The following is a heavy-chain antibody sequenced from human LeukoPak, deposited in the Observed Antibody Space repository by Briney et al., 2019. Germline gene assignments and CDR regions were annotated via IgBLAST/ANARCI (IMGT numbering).Heavy chain of an antibody. CDR1: GGSISSGGYS. V-gene: IGHV4-30-2*01. CDR2: IYHSGST. D-gene: IGHD3-22*01. CDR3: ARALSLPYYYDSTWAFDI. J-gene: IGHJ3*02. Sequence: PSETLSLTCAVSGGSISSGGYSWSRIRQPPGKGLEWIGYIYHSGSTYYNPSLKSRVTISVDRSKNQFSLKLSSVTAADTAVYYCARALSLPYYYDSTWAFDIWGQGTMVTVSS.